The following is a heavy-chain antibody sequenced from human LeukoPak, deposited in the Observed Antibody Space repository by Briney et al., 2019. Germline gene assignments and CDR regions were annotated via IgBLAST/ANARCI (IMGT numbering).Heavy chain of an antibody. CDR3: ARVTATYDWYDP. CDR2: IYNSGRT. J-gene: IGHJ5*02. CDR1: GGSISSYY. Sequence: SETLSLTCTVSGGSISSYYWSWIRQPPGNGLEWIGYIYNSGRTNYNPSLKSRVTISVDTSKNQFSLKLSSVTAADTAVYYCARVTATYDWYDPWGQGTLVTASS. D-gene: IGHD2-21*02. V-gene: IGHV4-59*01.